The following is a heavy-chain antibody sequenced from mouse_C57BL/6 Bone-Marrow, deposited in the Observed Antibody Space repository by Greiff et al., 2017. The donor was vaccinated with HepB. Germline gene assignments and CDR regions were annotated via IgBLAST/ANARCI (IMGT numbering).Heavy chain of an antibody. D-gene: IGHD2-5*01. CDR2: SRNKANDYTT. CDR3: ARDYSNYVGY. V-gene: IGHV7-1*01. Sequence: EVQRVESGGGLVQSGRSLRLSCATSGFTFSDFYMEWVRQAPGKGLEWIAASRNKANDYTTEYSASVKGRFIVSRDTSQSILYLQMNALRAEDTAIYYCARDYSNYVGYWGQGTTLTVSS. J-gene: IGHJ2*01. CDR1: GFTFSDFY.